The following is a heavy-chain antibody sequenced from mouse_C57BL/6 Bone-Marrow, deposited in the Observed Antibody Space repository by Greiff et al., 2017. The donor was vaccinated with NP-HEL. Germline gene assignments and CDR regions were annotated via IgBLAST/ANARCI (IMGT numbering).Heavy chain of an antibody. V-gene: IGHV7-1*01. CDR2: SRNKANDYTT. Sequence: EVKLMESGGGLVQSGRSLRLSCATSGFTFSDFYMEWVRQAPGKGLEWIAASRNKANDYTTEYSASVKGRFIVSRDTSQSILYLQMKALRAEDTAIYYCARDAIYGSSYGYAMDYWGQGTSVTVSS. CDR3: ARDAIYGSSYGYAMDY. D-gene: IGHD1-1*01. CDR1: GFTFSDFY. J-gene: IGHJ4*01.